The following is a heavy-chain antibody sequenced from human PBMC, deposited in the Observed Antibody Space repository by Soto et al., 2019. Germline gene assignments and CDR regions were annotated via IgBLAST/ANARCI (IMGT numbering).Heavy chain of an antibody. CDR1: GFTFDDYA. V-gene: IGHV3-43D*04. CDR2: ISWDGGST. Sequence: LRLSCAASGFTFDDYAMHWVRQAPGKGLEWVSLISWDGGSTYYADSVKGRFTISRDNSKNSLYLQMNSLRAEDTALYYCAKDTDDSSGYYDYWGQGTLVTVSS. D-gene: IGHD3-22*01. J-gene: IGHJ4*02. CDR3: AKDTDDSSGYYDY.